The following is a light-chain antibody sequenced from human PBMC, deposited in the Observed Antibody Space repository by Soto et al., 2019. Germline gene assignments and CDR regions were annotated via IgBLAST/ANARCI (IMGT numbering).Light chain of an antibody. Sequence: DIQMTQSPSTLSASVGDRVTITCRASQGITSHLAWYQQKPGKAPKLLIYAASTLQTGVPSRFSGGGSGTDFTLTLSSLQPEDFATYYCQQVNSFPSTFGQGTRLEIK. V-gene: IGKV1-9*01. J-gene: IGKJ5*01. CDR3: QQVNSFPST. CDR1: QGITSH. CDR2: AAS.